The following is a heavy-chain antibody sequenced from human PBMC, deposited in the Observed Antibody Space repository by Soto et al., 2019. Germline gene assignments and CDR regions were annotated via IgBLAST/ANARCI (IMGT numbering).Heavy chain of an antibody. Sequence: GGSLRLSCAASGFTFSSYGMHWVRQAPGKGLEWVAVISYDGSNKYYADSVKGRFTISRDNSKNTLYLQMNSLRAEDTAVYYCAKDAQRAYYDILTRSYYFDYWGQGTLVTVSS. CDR2: ISYDGSNK. CDR1: GFTFSSYG. J-gene: IGHJ4*02. D-gene: IGHD3-9*01. CDR3: AKDAQRAYYDILTRSYYFDY. V-gene: IGHV3-30*18.